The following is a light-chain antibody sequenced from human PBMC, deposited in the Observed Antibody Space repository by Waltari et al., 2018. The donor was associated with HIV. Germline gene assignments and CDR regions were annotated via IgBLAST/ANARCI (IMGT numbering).Light chain of an antibody. J-gene: IGLJ2*01. CDR3: SSYAGGNRV. Sequence: QSALTQPPSASGSPGQSVTISCTGTSSDVGGYNYFSWYQQHPGKAPKLMIYEVSKRPSGVPDRFFGSKSGNTASLTVSGLQAEDEADYYCSSYAGGNRVFGGGTKLTVL. CDR2: EVS. V-gene: IGLV2-8*01. CDR1: SSDVGGYNY.